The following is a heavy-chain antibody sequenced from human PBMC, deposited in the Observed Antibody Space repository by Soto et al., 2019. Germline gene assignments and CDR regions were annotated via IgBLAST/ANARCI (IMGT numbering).Heavy chain of an antibody. J-gene: IGHJ4*02. V-gene: IGHV3-23*01. CDR2: ISGGSSVT. Sequence: PGGSLRLSCTASGFTFSDYAMTWVRQAPGKGLEWVSTISGGSSVTYYGDSVKGRFTISRDNAKKTLFLQLNRLSAEDTATYYCAKVLSKNYYYPFDFWGQGTQVTVS. CDR3: AKVLSKNYYYPFDF. D-gene: IGHD3-10*01. CDR1: GFTFSDYA.